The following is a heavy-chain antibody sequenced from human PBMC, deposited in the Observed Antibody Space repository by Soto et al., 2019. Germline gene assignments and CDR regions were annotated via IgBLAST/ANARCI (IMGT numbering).Heavy chain of an antibody. V-gene: IGHV4-31*07. CDR1: GESITSLGYY. CDR3: SSGDY. J-gene: IGHJ4*02. CDR2: VSYTGST. Sequence: QVHLQESGPGLVKPSQTLSLACSVSGESITSLGYYWTWVRQPPGKGLEWIGFVSYTGSTFYNSALRSRVTISRPTSQNQFSVDLKSVTVADTAMYFCSSGDYWGQGVLVTVSS. D-gene: IGHD2-2*01.